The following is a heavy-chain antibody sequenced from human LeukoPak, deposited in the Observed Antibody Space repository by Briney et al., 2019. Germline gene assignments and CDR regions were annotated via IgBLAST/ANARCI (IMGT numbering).Heavy chain of an antibody. V-gene: IGHV3-21*01. CDR2: ISSTSSHT. D-gene: IGHD5-24*01. CDR1: GFTFSSSE. CDR3: ARLRSTQLRYFDVDH. J-gene: IGHJ4*02. Sequence: NAGGSLRLSCAASGFTFSSSEMNWVRQAPGKGLEWVSSISSTSSHTYYGDSRFAISRDNAKKSLYLQMNSLRAEDTAVYFCARLRSTQLRYFDVDHWGQGTLVTVSS.